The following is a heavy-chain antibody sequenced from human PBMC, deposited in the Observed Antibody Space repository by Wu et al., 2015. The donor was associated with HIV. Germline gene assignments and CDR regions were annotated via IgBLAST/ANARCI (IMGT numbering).Heavy chain of an antibody. CDR1: GYTFITHA. CDR3: ARVFEDSSGYYSWFDP. Sequence: QVQLVQSGGDVKKSGASVKVSCKASGYTFITHAITWVRQAPGQRPEWMGWITTHNGYTKYAQKFQDRLSLTTDTSATTAYMELRSLRSDDTAVYYCARVFEDSSGYYSWFDPSGPGNPGHRPPQ. J-gene: IGHJ5*02. CDR2: ITTHNGYT. V-gene: IGHV1-18*01. D-gene: IGHD3-22*01.